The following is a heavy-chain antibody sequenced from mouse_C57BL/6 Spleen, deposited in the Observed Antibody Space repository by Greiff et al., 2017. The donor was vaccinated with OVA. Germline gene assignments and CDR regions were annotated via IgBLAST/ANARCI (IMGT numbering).Heavy chain of an antibody. V-gene: IGHV6-3*01. Sequence: EVKLVESGGGLVQPGGSMKLSCVASGFTFSNYWMNWVRQSPEKGLEWVAQIRLKSDNYATHYAESVKGRFTISRDDSKSSVYLQMNNLRAEDTGIYYCTGGVYGSSWDWYFDVWGTGTTVTVSS. D-gene: IGHD1-1*01. J-gene: IGHJ1*03. CDR1: GFTFSNYW. CDR2: IRLKSDNYAT. CDR3: TGGVYGSSWDWYFDV.